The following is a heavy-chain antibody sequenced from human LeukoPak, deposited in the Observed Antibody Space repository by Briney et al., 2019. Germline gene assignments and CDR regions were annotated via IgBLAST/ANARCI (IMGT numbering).Heavy chain of an antibody. CDR3: ARHSNYGSGSYHRYWFDP. D-gene: IGHD3-10*01. Sequence: SETLSPTCAVYGGSFSGYYWSWIRQPPGKGLEWIGEINHSGSTNYNPSLKSRVTISVDTSKNQFSLKLSSVTAADTAVYYCARHSNYGSGSYHRYWFDPWGQGTLVTVSS. CDR2: INHSGST. CDR1: GGSFSGYY. J-gene: IGHJ5*02. V-gene: IGHV4-34*01.